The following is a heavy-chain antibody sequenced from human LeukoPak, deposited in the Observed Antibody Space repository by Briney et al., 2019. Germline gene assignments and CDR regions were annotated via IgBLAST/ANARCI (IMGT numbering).Heavy chain of an antibody. J-gene: IGHJ4*02. D-gene: IGHD6-13*01. CDR1: GGSISSSSYY. V-gene: IGHV4-39*07. CDR2: IYYSGST. CDR3: AYSSPHGEIDY. Sequence: ASETLSLTCTVSGGSISSSSYYWGWIRQPPGKGLEWIGSIYYSGSTYYNPSLKSRVTISVDTSKNQFSLKLSSVTAADTAVYYCAYSSPHGEIDYWGQGTLVTVSS.